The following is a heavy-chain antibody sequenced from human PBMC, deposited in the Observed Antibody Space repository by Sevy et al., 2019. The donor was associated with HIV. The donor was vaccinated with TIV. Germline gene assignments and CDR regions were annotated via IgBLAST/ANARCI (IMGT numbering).Heavy chain of an antibody. CDR3: ARGKSGYCYALNY. V-gene: IGHV3-66*01. CDR2: IHSDDTT. CDR1: GFTVNSNY. J-gene: IGHJ4*02. D-gene: IGHD5-18*01. Sequence: GGSLRLSCAASGFTVNSNYMTWVRQAPGKGLEGVSVIHSDDTTYHADSVKDRFTISRDNFKNTLYRHMSSLRAEDTAVYYCARGKSGYCYALNYWGQGTLVTVSS.